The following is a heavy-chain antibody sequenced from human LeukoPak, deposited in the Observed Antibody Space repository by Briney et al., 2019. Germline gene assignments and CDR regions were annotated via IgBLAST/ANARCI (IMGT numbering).Heavy chain of an antibody. J-gene: IGHJ4*02. D-gene: IGHD6-13*01. V-gene: IGHV3-53*01. Sequence: QAGGSLRLSCTVSGFTVSSNSMSWVRQAPGKGLEWVSFIYSDNTHYSDSVKGRFTISRDNSKNTLYLQMNSLRAEDTAVYYCAKGGPEPYSSSWYGSGYWGQGTLVTVSS. CDR2: IYSDNT. CDR1: GFTVSSNS. CDR3: AKGGPEPYSSSWYGSGY.